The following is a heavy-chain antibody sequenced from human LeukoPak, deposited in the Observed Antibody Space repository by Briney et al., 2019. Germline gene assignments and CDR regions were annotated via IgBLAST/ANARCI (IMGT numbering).Heavy chain of an antibody. J-gene: IGHJ6*03. D-gene: IGHD6-25*01. V-gene: IGHV3-48*03. Sequence: GGTLRLSCAASGFTFSSYEMNWVRQAPGKGLEWVSYISSSGSTIYYADSVKGRFTISRDNAKNSLYLQMNSLRAEDTAVYYCARAGYSSVYYMDVWGKGTTVTISS. CDR3: ARAGYSSVYYMDV. CDR1: GFTFSSYE. CDR2: ISSSGSTI.